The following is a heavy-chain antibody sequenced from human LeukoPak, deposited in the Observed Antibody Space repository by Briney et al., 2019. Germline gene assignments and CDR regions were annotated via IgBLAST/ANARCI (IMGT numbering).Heavy chain of an antibody. D-gene: IGHD3-16*01. Sequence: GGSLRLSCAASGFTFSSYWMNWARQAPGKGLEWVASINHNGNVNYYVDSVKGRFTIPRHNAKNSLYLQMSNLRAEDTAVYFCARGGGLDVWGQGATVTVSS. CDR3: ARGGGLDV. CDR1: GFTFSSYW. J-gene: IGHJ6*02. CDR2: INHNGNVN. V-gene: IGHV3-7*03.